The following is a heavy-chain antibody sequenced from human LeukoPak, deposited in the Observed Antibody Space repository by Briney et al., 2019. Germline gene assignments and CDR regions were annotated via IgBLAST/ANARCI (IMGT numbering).Heavy chain of an antibody. CDR2: IYSGGST. CDR3: ARLEYSSTGNY. J-gene: IGHJ4*02. D-gene: IGHD6-6*01. V-gene: IGHV3-66*02. CDR1: GFTVSSNY. Sequence: HPGGSLTLSCAASGFTVSSNYMSWVRPAPGQGLEWVLVIYSGGSTYYADSVKGRFTISRDNSKNTLYLQMNSLRAEDTAVYYCARLEYSSTGNYWGQGTLVTVSS.